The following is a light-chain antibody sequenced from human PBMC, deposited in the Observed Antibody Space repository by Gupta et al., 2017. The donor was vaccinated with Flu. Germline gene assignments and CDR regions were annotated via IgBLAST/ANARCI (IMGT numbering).Light chain of an antibody. CDR3: QQLNSYPYT. V-gene: IGKV1-9*01. CDR1: QDINDY. J-gene: IGKJ2*01. CDR2: SAS. Sequence: DTQLTQSPSFLSASVGDRVSITCRASQDINDYLAWYQQKPGKAPKVLISSASTLLSGVPSRFSGSGSGTEFTLTISSLQPEDFATYSCQQLNSYPYTFGQGTKLEI.